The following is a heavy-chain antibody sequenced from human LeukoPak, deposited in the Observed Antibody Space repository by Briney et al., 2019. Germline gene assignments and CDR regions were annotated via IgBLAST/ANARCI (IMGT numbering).Heavy chain of an antibody. Sequence: GRSLRLSCAASGFTFSGYGMHWVRQAPGKGLEWVAVISYDGSNKDYGDSVKGRFTISRDNPKNTLYLQMNSLRAEDTAVYYCAKDFGGSGWYLDYWGRGTLVTVSS. CDR2: ISYDGSNK. D-gene: IGHD6-19*01. J-gene: IGHJ4*02. CDR1: GFTFSGYG. CDR3: AKDFGGSGWYLDY. V-gene: IGHV3-30*18.